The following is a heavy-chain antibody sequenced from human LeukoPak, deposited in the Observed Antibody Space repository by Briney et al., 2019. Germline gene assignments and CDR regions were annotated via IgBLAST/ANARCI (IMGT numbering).Heavy chain of an antibody. CDR3: ARVGYERIAVAGHPFDY. Sequence: SGTLSLTCAVSGGSISSSNWWSWVRQSPGKGLEWIGSIYYSGSTYYNPSLKSRVTISVDTSKNQFSLKLSSVTAADTAVYYCARVGYERIAVAGHPFDYWGQGTLVTVSS. D-gene: IGHD6-19*01. J-gene: IGHJ4*02. V-gene: IGHV4-4*02. CDR1: GGSISSSNW. CDR2: IYYSGST.